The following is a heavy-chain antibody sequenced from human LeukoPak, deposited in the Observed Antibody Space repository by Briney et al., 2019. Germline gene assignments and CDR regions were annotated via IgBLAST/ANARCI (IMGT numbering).Heavy chain of an antibody. Sequence: SETLSLTCTVSSGSISSYYWSWIRQPPGKGLEWIGYMYYSGSTNYNPSLKSRVTISVDTSKNQFSLKLSSVTAADTAVYYCARDSYYYDSSGRGDAFDIWGQGTMVTVSS. CDR2: MYYSGST. CDR1: SGSISSYY. J-gene: IGHJ3*02. D-gene: IGHD3-22*01. V-gene: IGHV4-59*01. CDR3: ARDSYYYDSSGRGDAFDI.